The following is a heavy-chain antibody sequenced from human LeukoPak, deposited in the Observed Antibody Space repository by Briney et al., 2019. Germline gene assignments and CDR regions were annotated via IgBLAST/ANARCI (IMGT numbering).Heavy chain of an antibody. V-gene: IGHV4-59*11. CDR1: GDSIGSHY. Sequence: SETLSLTCTVSGDSIGSHYWSWIRQPPGKGLEWIGYIFYVGSTNYNPSLKSRVTILVDTSKNQFSLKLNSVTAADTAVYYCARDYYDSRGEAFDIWGQGTMVTVSS. CDR3: ARDYYDSRGEAFDI. J-gene: IGHJ3*02. CDR2: IFYVGST. D-gene: IGHD3-22*01.